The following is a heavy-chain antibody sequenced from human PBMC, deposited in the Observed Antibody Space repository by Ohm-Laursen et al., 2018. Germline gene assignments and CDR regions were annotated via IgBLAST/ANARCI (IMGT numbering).Heavy chain of an antibody. V-gene: IGHV3-9*01. D-gene: IGHD3-22*01. CDR2: INWNSGSL. CDR1: GFTFDDYA. Sequence: SLRLSCSASGFTFDDYAMHWVRQAPGKGLEWVSGINWNSGSLGYADSVKGRFTISRDNSKNTLYLQMNSLRAEDTAVYYCAKYHYDSRLDAFDVWGQGTMVIVSS. J-gene: IGHJ3*01. CDR3: AKYHYDSRLDAFDV.